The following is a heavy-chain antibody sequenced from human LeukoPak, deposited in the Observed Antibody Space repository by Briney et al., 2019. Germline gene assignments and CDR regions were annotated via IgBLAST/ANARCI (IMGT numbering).Heavy chain of an antibody. J-gene: IGHJ5*02. D-gene: IGHD6-13*01. Sequence: GGSLRLSCAASGFTFSSYSMSWVRQAPGKGLEWVANIKQDGSEKYYVDSVKGRFTISRDNAKNSLYLQMNSLRAEDTAVYYCAREGIAAAGNWFDPWGQGTLVTVSS. CDR1: GFTFSSYS. CDR2: IKQDGSEK. CDR3: AREGIAAAGNWFDP. V-gene: IGHV3-7*01.